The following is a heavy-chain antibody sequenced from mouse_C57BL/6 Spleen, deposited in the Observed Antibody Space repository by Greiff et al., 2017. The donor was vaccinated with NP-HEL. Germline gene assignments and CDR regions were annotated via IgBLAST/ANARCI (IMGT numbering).Heavy chain of an antibody. Sequence: VQLQQPGAELVKPGASVKLSCKASGYTFTSYWMHWVKQRPGRGLEWIGRIDPNSGGTKYNEKFKSKATLTVDKPSSTAYMLLSSLTSEDSAVSYCARGKGSTMVTAMDYWGQGTSVTVSS. J-gene: IGHJ4*01. CDR1: GYTFTSYW. CDR3: ARGKGSTMVTAMDY. D-gene: IGHD2-2*01. V-gene: IGHV1-72*01. CDR2: IDPNSGGT.